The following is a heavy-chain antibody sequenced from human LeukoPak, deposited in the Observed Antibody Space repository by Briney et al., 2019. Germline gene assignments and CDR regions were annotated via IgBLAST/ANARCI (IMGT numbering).Heavy chain of an antibody. CDR1: GFTSSSYA. CDR3: AKHPQLRYFDWFPTFFD. Sequence: TGGSLRLSCAASGFTSSSYAMSWVRQAPGKGLEWASAISGSGGSTYYADSVKGRFTISRDNSKNTLYLQMNSLRAEDTAVYYCAKHPQLRYFDWFPTFFDWGQGTLVTVSS. D-gene: IGHD3-9*01. V-gene: IGHV3-23*01. J-gene: IGHJ4*02. CDR2: ISGSGGST.